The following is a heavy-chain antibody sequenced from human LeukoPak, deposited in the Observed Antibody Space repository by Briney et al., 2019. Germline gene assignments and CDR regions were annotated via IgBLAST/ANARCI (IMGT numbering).Heavy chain of an antibody. CDR2: FDPEDEDT. CDR1: GHTLNELS. D-gene: IGHD2-15*01. J-gene: IGHJ6*03. CDR3: ARDYSMGYYYYMDV. Sequence: GASVKVSCKVSGHTLNELSMHWVRQPPGKGLEWMGGFDPEDEDTVYAQKFQGRITMTEDTSTDTAYLELSNLRSDDTAVYYCARDYSMGYYYYMDVWGKGTTVTVSS. V-gene: IGHV1-24*01.